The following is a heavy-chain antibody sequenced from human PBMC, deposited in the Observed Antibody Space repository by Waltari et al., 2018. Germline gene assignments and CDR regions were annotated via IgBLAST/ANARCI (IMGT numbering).Heavy chain of an antibody. CDR3: ARERKKYSSGYYAY. J-gene: IGHJ4*02. D-gene: IGHD3-22*01. V-gene: IGHV1-2*04. Sequence: QVQLVQSGAEVKKPGASVKVSCKASGYTFTGYYMHWVRQAPGQGLEWRGCINPNSGGKNDAQKFQGLVTMTRDTSISTAYMELSRLRADDTAVYYCARERKKYSSGYYAYWGQGTLVTVSS. CDR1: GYTFTGYY. CDR2: INPNSGGK.